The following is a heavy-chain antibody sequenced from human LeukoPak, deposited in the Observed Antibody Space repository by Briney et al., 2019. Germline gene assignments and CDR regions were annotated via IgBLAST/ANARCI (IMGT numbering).Heavy chain of an antibody. D-gene: IGHD2/OR15-2a*01. CDR2: IYYSGST. V-gene: IGHV4-59*13. Sequence: PSETLSLTCTVPGGSISSDHWNWIRQPPGKGLEWIGCIYYSGSTYYNPSLKSRVTISVDMSKSQFSLRLTSVTAADTAVYYCARKNDFDIWGQGTLVTVSS. J-gene: IGHJ3*02. CDR1: GGSISSDH. CDR3: ARKNDFDI.